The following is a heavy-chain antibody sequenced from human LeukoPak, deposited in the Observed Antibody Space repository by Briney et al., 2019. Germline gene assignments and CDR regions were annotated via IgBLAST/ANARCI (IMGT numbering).Heavy chain of an antibody. CDR1: GFTFSSYA. Sequence: TGGSLRLSCAASGFTFSSYAMHWVRQAPGKGLEWVAVISYDGSNKYYADSVKGRFTISRDNSKNTLYLQMNSLRAEDTAVYYCARDPPPSGSYLSFGFDYWGQGTLVTVSS. J-gene: IGHJ4*02. CDR2: ISYDGSNK. V-gene: IGHV3-30*04. D-gene: IGHD1-26*01. CDR3: ARDPPPSGSYLSFGFDY.